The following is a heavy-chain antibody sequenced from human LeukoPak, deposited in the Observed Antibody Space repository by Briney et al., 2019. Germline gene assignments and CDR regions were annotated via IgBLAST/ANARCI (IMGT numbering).Heavy chain of an antibody. D-gene: IGHD3-22*01. CDR3: AREGLDSNNAFDI. J-gene: IGHJ3*02. V-gene: IGHV4-59*12. CDR1: GGSISNYY. CDR2: IYYTGST. Sequence: SETLSLTCTVSGGSISNYYWSWIRQPPGKGLELIGYIYYTGSTTYNPSLKSRATISVDTSKNQFSLKLSSVTAADTAVYYCAREGLDSNNAFDIWGQGTMVTVSS.